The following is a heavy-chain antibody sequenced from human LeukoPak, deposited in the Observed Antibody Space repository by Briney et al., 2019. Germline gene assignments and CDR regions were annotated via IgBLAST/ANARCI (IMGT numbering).Heavy chain of an antibody. Sequence: SETLSLTCTVSGGSISRYYWSWIRQPPGKGLEWIGYIYYSGSTNYNPSLKSRVAISVDTSKNQFSLKLSSVTAADTAVYYCARGVTVRGMDVWGQGTTVTVSS. CDR3: ARGVTVRGMDV. D-gene: IGHD4-17*01. J-gene: IGHJ6*02. V-gene: IGHV4-59*01. CDR1: GGSISRYY. CDR2: IYYSGST.